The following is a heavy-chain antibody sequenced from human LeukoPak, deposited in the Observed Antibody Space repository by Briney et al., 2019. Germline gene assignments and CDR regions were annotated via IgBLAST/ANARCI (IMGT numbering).Heavy chain of an antibody. J-gene: IGHJ5*02. V-gene: IGHV3-23*01. D-gene: IGHD3-10*01. CDR3: AKEQGYYGSGSYYH. CDR1: GFTFSSYA. Sequence: PGGSLRLSCAASGFTFSSYAMSWVRQAPGKGLEWVSAISGSGGSTYYTDSVKGRFTISRDNSKNTLYLQMNSLRAEDTAVYYCAKEQGYYGSGSYYHWGQGTLVTVSS. CDR2: ISGSGGST.